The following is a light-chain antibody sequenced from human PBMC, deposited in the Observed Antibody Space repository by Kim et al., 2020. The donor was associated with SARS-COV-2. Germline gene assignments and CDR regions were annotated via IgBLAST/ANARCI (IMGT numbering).Light chain of an antibody. Sequence: SYELTQAPSVSVSPGQTAKITCSGDSLSKKYSYWYQQKPGQAPIILIYKDTERPSGIPERFSGSRSGTKGTLSISGVQAEDEGDYYCQSADSSDTVIFGGGTQLTVL. CDR2: KDT. J-gene: IGLJ2*01. CDR1: SLSKKY. CDR3: QSADSSDTVI. V-gene: IGLV3-25*03.